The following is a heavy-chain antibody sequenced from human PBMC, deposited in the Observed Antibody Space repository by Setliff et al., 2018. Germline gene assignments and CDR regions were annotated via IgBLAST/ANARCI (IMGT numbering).Heavy chain of an antibody. V-gene: IGHV4-39*01. J-gene: IGHJ6*03. D-gene: IGHD6-13*01. CDR2: IYYSGST. CDR3: ARLAGGAGGFYYYYYYMDI. Sequence: SETLSLTCTVSGGSISSSSYYWGRIRQPPGKGLEWTGSIYYSGSTYYNPSLKSRVTISVDTSKNQFSLKLRSVTAADTAVYYCARLAGGAGGFYYYYYYMDIWGKGATVTVS. CDR1: GGSISSSSYY.